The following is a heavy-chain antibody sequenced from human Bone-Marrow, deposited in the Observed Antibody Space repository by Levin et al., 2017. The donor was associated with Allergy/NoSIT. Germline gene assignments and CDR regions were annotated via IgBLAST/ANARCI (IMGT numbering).Heavy chain of an antibody. CDR2: ISSSSSTI. CDR3: ARDSQYYYDSSGYYKKAYDAFDI. D-gene: IGHD3-22*01. J-gene: IGHJ3*02. Sequence: GESLKISCAASGFTFSSYSMNWVRQAPGKGLEWVSYISSSSSTIYYADSVKGRFTISRDNAKNSLYLQMNSLRAEDTAVYYCARDSQYYYDSSGYYKKAYDAFDIWGQGTMVTVSS. V-gene: IGHV3-48*04. CDR1: GFTFSSYS.